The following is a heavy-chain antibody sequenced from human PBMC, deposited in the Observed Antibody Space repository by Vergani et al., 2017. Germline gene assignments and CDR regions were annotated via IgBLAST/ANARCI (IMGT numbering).Heavy chain of an antibody. Sequence: QVQLVQSGAEVKKPGSSVKVSCKASGGTFSSYAISWVRQAPGQGLEWMGGIIPIFGTANYAQKFQGRVTITADESTSTAYMELSSLRSEDTAVYYCAGAEATVTGTTGGISSHYFDDGGEGTLVTVYS. V-gene: IGHV1-69*01. J-gene: IGHJ4*02. CDR3: AGAEATVTGTTGGISSHYFDD. D-gene: IGHD1-1*01. CDR1: GGTFSSYA. CDR2: IIPIFGTA.